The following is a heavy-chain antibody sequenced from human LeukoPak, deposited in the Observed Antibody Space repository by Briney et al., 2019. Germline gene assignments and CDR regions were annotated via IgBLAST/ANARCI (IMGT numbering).Heavy chain of an antibody. CDR2: IKSKTDGGTT. CDR1: GFTFSNTW. J-gene: IGHJ4*02. D-gene: IGHD2-15*01. V-gene: IGHV3-15*01. Sequence: PGGSLRLSCAASGFTFSNTWMSWVRQAPGKGLEWVGRIKSKTDGGTTDYAAPVKGRFTISRDDSKNTLYLQMNSLKTEDTAVYYCTTMVVAATPMDYWGQGTLVTVPS. CDR3: TTMVVAATPMDY.